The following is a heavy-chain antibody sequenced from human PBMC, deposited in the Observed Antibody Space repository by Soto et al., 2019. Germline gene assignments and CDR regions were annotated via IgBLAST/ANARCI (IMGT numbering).Heavy chain of an antibody. V-gene: IGHV4-39*01. CDR2: IYYSGST. CDR1: GGSISSSSYY. Sequence: SETLSLTCTVSGGSISSSSYYWGWIRQPPGKGLEWIGSIYYSGSTYYNPSLKSRVTISVDTSKNQFSLKLSSVTAADTAVYYCARQESATFYYYYGMDVWGQGTTVTVSS. J-gene: IGHJ6*02. CDR3: ARQESATFYYYYGMDV.